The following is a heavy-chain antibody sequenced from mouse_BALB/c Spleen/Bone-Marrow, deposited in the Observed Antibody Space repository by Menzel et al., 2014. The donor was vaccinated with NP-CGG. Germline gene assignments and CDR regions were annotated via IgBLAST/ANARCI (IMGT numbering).Heavy chain of an antibody. CDR1: GYSFTGYS. J-gene: IGHJ4*01. CDR2: INPYNGDT. CDR3: AREGYYYGSSYGNAMDY. Sequence: VQLQQPGPELVKPGASVKISCKASGYSFTGYSMNWVMQSHGKSLEWIGRINPYNGDTFYNQKFKGKATLTVDKSSSTAHMELRSLASEDSAVYYCAREGYYYGSSYGNAMDYWGQGTSVTVSS. V-gene: IGHV1-20*02. D-gene: IGHD1-1*01.